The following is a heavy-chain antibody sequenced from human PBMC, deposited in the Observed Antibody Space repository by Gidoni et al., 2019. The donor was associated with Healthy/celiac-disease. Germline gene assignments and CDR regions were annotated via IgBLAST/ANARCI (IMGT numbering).Heavy chain of an antibody. D-gene: IGHD4-17*01. CDR3: ARGGDYGDDRFDY. CDR2: IYYSGST. CDR1: GGSISSYY. Sequence: QVQLQESGPGLVKPSETLSLTCTVSGGSISSYYWSWIRQPPGKGLEWIGYIYYSGSTNDNPALKSRVTISVDTSKNQFSLKLSSVTAADTAVYYCARGGDYGDDRFDYWGQGTLVTVSS. V-gene: IGHV4-59*01. J-gene: IGHJ4*02.